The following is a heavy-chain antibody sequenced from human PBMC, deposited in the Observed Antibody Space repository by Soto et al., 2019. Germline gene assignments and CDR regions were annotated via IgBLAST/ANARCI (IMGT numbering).Heavy chain of an antibody. Sequence: ASVKVSCKASGYTFISYGVSWVRQAPGRGLEWVGWISPNSGNTNYAQKLQGRVTMTTDTSTSTAYMELRSLRSDDTAVYYCARGGYISGYDYWGQGTLVTVSS. J-gene: IGHJ4*02. CDR1: GYTFISYG. CDR2: ISPNSGNT. V-gene: IGHV1-18*01. CDR3: ARGGYISGYDY. D-gene: IGHD6-19*01.